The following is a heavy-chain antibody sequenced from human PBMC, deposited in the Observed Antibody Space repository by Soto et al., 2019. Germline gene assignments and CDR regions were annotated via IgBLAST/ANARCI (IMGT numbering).Heavy chain of an antibody. D-gene: IGHD3-22*01. V-gene: IGHV3-30*18. CDR2: ISYDGSNK. J-gene: IGHJ4*02. CDR1: GFTFSSYG. CDR3: SKEPYDSSGYYSTSWFY. Sequence: QVQLVESGGGVVQPGRSLRLSCAASGFTFSSYGMHWVRQAPGKGLEWVAVISYDGSNKYYADSVKGRFTISRDNSKNTLYLQMNSLRAEDTAVYYCSKEPYDSSGYYSTSWFYWGQGTLVTVSS.